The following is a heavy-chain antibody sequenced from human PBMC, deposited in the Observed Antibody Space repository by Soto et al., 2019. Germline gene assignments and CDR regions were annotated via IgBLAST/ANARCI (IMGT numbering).Heavy chain of an antibody. J-gene: IGHJ4*02. CDR1: GGSISSGSYY. V-gene: IGHV4-39*01. Sequence: QLQLQESGPGLVKPSETLSLMCTVSGGSISSGSYYWGWIRQPPGKGLEWVGSINYSGSTFYNPSHKSRVTVSIDTSKNQFSLKLTSVTAADTAVYYCARHPDLDYWGQGTLVTVSS. CDR3: ARHPDLDY. CDR2: INYSGST.